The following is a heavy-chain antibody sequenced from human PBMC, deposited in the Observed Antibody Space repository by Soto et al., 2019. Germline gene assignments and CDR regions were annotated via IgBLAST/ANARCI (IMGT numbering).Heavy chain of an antibody. CDR1: GFTFSDAW. Sequence: EVQLVESGGGLVKPGGSLRLSCAASGFTFSDAWMNWARQAPGKGLEWVDRIKSQVYGGTTDYSAPVKGRFTISRDDSTATMYLQMNSLETEDTGVYYCTSHDATEQNFVPYWGQGTLVTVSS. CDR3: TSHDATEQNFVPY. V-gene: IGHV3-15*07. D-gene: IGHD1-7*01. J-gene: IGHJ4*02. CDR2: IKSQVYGGTT.